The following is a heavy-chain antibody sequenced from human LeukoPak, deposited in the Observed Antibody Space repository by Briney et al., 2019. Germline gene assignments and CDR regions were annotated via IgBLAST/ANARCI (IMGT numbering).Heavy chain of an antibody. J-gene: IGHJ4*02. Sequence: GESLKISCKGSGYSFTSYWIGWVRQMPGKGLEWMGIIYPGDSDTRYSPSFQGQVTISADKSISTAYLQWSSLKASDAAMYYCALGGRRRGELGYYFDYWGQGTLVTVSS. CDR1: GYSFTSYW. CDR2: IYPGDSDT. CDR3: ALGGRRRGELGYYFDY. V-gene: IGHV5-51*01. D-gene: IGHD1-14*01.